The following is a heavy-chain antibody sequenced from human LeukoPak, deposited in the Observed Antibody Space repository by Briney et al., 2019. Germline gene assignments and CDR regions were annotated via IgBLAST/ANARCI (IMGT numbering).Heavy chain of an antibody. Sequence: GGSLILSCAASGFTFISYAMRWVRQAPGEGLEWFSASIGSGDSTYYADSVNGRFTISRDNSKNTLYMQKNRLRAEDTAVYYCADSNYWYPVDYWGQGTLVTVSS. CDR3: ADSNYWYPVDY. CDR1: GFTFISYA. J-gene: IGHJ4*02. CDR2: SIGSGDST. V-gene: IGHV3-23*01. D-gene: IGHD4-11*01.